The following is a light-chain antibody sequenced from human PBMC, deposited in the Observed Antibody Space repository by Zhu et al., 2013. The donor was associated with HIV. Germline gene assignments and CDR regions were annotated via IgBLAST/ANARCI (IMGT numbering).Light chain of an antibody. Sequence: EILMAQSPATLSVSPGDRVTLSCRASQSVHGALAWYQQKPGRPPRLLISGASARASGVPARFSGSGSGTEYTLTISSLQPDDFAIYFCQQYSEWFPLTFGPGTKV. CDR2: GAS. CDR3: QQYSEWFPLT. CDR1: QSVHGA. J-gene: IGKJ3*01. V-gene: IGKV3-15*01.